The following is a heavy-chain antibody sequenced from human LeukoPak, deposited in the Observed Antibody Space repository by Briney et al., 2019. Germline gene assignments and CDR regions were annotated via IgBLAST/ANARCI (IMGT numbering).Heavy chain of an antibody. V-gene: IGHV3-21*01. D-gene: IGHD3-22*01. Sequence: GGSLRLSCVASGFTFRDYSMNWVRQAPGKGLEWVSSISSSSSYIYYADSVKGRFTISRDNAKNSLYLQMNSLRAEDTAVYYCARAGYSRPYNRFDPWGQGTLVTVSS. CDR1: GFTFRDYS. CDR3: ARAGYSRPYNRFDP. J-gene: IGHJ5*02. CDR2: ISSSSSYI.